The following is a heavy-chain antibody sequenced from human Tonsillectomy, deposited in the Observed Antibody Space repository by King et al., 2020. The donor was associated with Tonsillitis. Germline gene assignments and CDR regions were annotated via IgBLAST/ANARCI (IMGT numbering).Heavy chain of an antibody. CDR1: GFSLSTSGMC. V-gene: IGHV2-70*01. CDR3: ARISPEYSSGWYGDAFDI. J-gene: IGHJ3*02. D-gene: IGHD6-19*01. Sequence: VTLTESGPALVKPTQTLTLTCTFSGFSLSTSGMCVSWIRQPPGKALEWLALIDWDDDKYYSTSLKTRLTISKDTSKNQVVLTMTNMDPVDTATYSCARISPEYSSGWYGDAFDIWGQGTMVTVSS. CDR2: IDWDDDK.